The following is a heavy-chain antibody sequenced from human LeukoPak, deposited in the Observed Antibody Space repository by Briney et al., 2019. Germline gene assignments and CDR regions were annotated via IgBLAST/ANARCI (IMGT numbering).Heavy chain of an antibody. D-gene: IGHD3-10*01. CDR3: TRDTNYYGSGIGGLYGMDV. CDR2: IRSKAYGGTT. J-gene: IGHJ6*02. CDR1: GFTFGDYA. Sequence: GGSLRLSCTASGFTFGDYAMSWFRQAPGKGLEWVGFIRSKAYGGTTEYAASVKGRFTISRDDSKSIAYLQMNSLKTEDTAVYYCTRDTNYYGSGIGGLYGMDVWGQGTTVTVSS. V-gene: IGHV3-49*03.